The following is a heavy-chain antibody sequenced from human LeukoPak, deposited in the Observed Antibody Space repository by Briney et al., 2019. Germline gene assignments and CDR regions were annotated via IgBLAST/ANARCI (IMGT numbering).Heavy chain of an antibody. Sequence: PGGSLRLSCAASGFPFSSYEMNEVRQARGRGLEGVSYISSGGTLIYYADSVKGRFTISRDNAKNSLYLQMNSLRAEDTAVYYCARGAEGIAATDSNFDYWGQGTLVTVSS. CDR2: ISSGGTLI. V-gene: IGHV3-48*03. D-gene: IGHD6-13*01. J-gene: IGHJ4*02. CDR3: ARGAEGIAATDSNFDY. CDR1: GFPFSSYE.